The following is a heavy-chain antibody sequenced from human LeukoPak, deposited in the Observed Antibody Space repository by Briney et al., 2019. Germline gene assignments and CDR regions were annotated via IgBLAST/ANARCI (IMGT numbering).Heavy chain of an antibody. CDR1: AGSFSGFF. D-gene: IGHD3-22*01. CDR2: INHSGST. CDR3: ARLAARMIVVPHAFDI. V-gene: IGHV4-34*01. Sequence: SETLSLTGAVYAGSFSGFFWSWIPQPPGKGLEWVGEINHSGSTNYNPSLKSRVTISVDTSKNQFSLKLSSVTAADTAVYYCARLAARMIVVPHAFDIWGQGTMVTVSS. J-gene: IGHJ3*02.